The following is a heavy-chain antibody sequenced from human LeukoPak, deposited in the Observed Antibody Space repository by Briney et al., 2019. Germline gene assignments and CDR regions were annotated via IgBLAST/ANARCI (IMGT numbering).Heavy chain of an antibody. Sequence: GGSLRLSCAASGFTFSSYAMSWVRQAPGKGLEWVSAISGSGGSTYYADSVKGRFTISRDNSKNTLYLQMNSLRAEDTAVYYCAKVDSSSWYGLVGALDYWGQGNPGHRLL. V-gene: IGHV3-23*01. D-gene: IGHD6-13*01. CDR3: AKVDSSSWYGLVGALDY. CDR1: GFTFSSYA. CDR2: ISGSGGST. J-gene: IGHJ4*02.